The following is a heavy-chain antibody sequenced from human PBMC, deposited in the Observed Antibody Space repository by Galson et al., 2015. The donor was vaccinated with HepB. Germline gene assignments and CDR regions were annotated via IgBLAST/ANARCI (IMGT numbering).Heavy chain of an antibody. CDR1: GFTVSSNY. D-gene: IGHD3-10*01. V-gene: IGHV3-53*04. CDR3: ASEAVRKNMVRGVINDYYGMDV. J-gene: IGHJ6*02. CDR2: IYSGGST. Sequence: SLRLSCAASGFTVSSNYMSWVRQAPGKGLEWVSVIYSGGSTYYADSVKGRFTISRHNSKNTLYLQMNSLRAEDTAVYYCASEAVRKNMVRGVINDYYGMDVWGQGTTVTVSS.